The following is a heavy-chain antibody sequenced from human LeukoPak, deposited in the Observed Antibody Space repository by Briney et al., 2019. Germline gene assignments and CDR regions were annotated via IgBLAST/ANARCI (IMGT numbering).Heavy chain of an antibody. V-gene: IGHV4-61*02. CDR1: GDSISSGSSY. CDR3: ARAPDYDRPEWLFSNAFDI. D-gene: IGHD3-3*01. CDR2: MSTSGST. Sequence: SETLSLTRTVSGDSISSGSSYWSWIRQPAGRALEWIGRMSTSGSTNYNPSLKSRVTISGDTSKNQFSLRLTSVTAADTAVYFCARAPDYDRPEWLFSNAFDIWGQGTRVTVSS. J-gene: IGHJ3*02.